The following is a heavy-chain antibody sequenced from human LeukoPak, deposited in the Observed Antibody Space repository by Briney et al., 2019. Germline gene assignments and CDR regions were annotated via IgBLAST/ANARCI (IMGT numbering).Heavy chain of an antibody. Sequence: VGSLRLSCAASGFTFSSYGMHWVRQAPGKGLEWVAFIRYDGSNKYYADSVKGRFTISRDNSKNTLYLQMNSLRAEDTAVYYCANGSGYSYGSYDYWGQGTLVTVSS. V-gene: IGHV3-30*02. D-gene: IGHD5-18*01. CDR3: ANGSGYSYGSYDY. J-gene: IGHJ4*02. CDR1: GFTFSSYG. CDR2: IRYDGSNK.